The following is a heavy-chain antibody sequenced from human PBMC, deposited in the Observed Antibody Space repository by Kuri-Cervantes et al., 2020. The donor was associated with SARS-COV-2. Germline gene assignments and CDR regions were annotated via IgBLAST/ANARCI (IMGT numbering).Heavy chain of an antibody. V-gene: IGHV1-2*02. Sequence: ASVKVSCKASGYTFTGHYMHWVRQAPGQGLEWMGWINPNSGGTNYAQKFQGRVTMTRDTSISTAYMELSRLRSDDTAVYYCAREWCGGDCYSYYYYYYMDVWGKGTTVTVSS. CDR3: AREWCGGDCYSYYYYYYMDV. J-gene: IGHJ6*03. D-gene: IGHD2-21*01. CDR2: INPNSGGT. CDR1: GYTFTGHY.